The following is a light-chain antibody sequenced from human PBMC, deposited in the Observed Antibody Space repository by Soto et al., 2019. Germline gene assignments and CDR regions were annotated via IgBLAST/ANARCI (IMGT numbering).Light chain of an antibody. J-gene: IGKJ4*01. V-gene: IGKV3-11*01. CDR2: DAS. CDR3: QQRSSWPPT. Sequence: EIVLTQSPATLSLSPGERATLSCRARQTVSSYLAWYQQKAGQAPRPLIYDASNRAPGIPARFSGSGSGTDFTLTISSLEPEDFAVYYCQQRSSWPPTFGGGTKVDI. CDR1: QTVSSY.